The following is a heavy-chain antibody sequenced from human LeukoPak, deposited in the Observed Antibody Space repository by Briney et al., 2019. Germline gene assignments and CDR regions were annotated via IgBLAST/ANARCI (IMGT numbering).Heavy chain of an antibody. J-gene: IGHJ4*02. D-gene: IGHD1-26*01. CDR1: GFSFSSYA. CDR2: IWYDGSNK. Sequence: GGSLRLSCAASGFSFSSYAMTWARQAPVKGLEWVAFIWYDGSNKYYTDSVKGRFTISRDNSKNTLYLQMNSLRAEDTAVYYCAGDRATSYFDYWGQGALVTISS. CDR3: AGDRATSYFDY. V-gene: IGHV3-33*08.